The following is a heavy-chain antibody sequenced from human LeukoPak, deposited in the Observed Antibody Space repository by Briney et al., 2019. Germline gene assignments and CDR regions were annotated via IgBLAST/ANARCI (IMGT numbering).Heavy chain of an antibody. D-gene: IGHD5-12*01. J-gene: IGHJ4*02. CDR1: GFTFSSYA. CDR2: ISGSGGST. V-gene: IGHV3-23*01. CDR3: AGGEWLRSSPDY. Sequence: GGSLRLSCAASGFTFSSYAMIWVRQAPGKGLEWVSAISGSGGSTYYADSVKGRFTISRDNSKNTLYLQMNSLRAEDTAVYYCAGGEWLRSSPDYWGQGTLVTVSS.